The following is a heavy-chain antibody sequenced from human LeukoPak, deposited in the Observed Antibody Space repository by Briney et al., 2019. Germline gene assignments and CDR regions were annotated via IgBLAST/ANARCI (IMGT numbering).Heavy chain of an antibody. D-gene: IGHD6-13*01. Sequence: SETLSLTCAVYGGSFRGYYWSGIRQPPGKGLEWIGEINHSGSTNYNPSLKSRVTISVDTSKNQFSLKLSSVTAADTAVYYCTRRNSWYYYYYYGMDVWGQGTTVTVSS. V-gene: IGHV4-34*01. CDR1: GGSFRGYY. CDR3: TRRNSWYYYYYYGMDV. CDR2: INHSGST. J-gene: IGHJ6*02.